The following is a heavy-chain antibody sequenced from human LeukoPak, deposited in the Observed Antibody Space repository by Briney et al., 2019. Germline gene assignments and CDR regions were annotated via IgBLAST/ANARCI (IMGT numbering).Heavy chain of an antibody. J-gene: IGHJ3*02. CDR1: GYTFTNHG. Sequence: ASVKVSCKASGYTFTNHGISWVRQAPGQGLEWMGWISTYDGNTNYAQKLQGRVTMTTDTSTSTAYMELRSLRSDDTAVYYCARSGGWAYGDYDGFIAFDIWGQGTMVTVSS. CDR2: ISTYDGNT. CDR3: ARSGGWAYGDYDGFIAFDI. V-gene: IGHV1-18*01. D-gene: IGHD4-17*01.